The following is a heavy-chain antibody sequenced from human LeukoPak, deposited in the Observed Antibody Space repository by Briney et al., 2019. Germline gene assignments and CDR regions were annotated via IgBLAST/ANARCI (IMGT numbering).Heavy chain of an antibody. D-gene: IGHD3-10*01. J-gene: IGHJ6*04. CDR3: VRWPSGSYPYYYYYGMDV. Sequence: PGGSLRLSCAASGFTFSSYEMNWVRQAPGKGLEWVSYITGSGDVTYYADSVKGRFSISRDNAKNSLYLQMNSLRAEDTAIYYCVRWPSGSYPYYYYYGMDVWGTGTTVTVSP. CDR2: ITGSGDVT. V-gene: IGHV3-48*03. CDR1: GFTFSSYE.